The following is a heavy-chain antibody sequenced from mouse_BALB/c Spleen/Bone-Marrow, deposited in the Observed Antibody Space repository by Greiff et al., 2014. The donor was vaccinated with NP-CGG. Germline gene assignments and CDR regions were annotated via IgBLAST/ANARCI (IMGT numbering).Heavy chain of an antibody. CDR2: ISEGGNCT. D-gene: IGHD2-14*01. CDR1: GFTFSDYY. Sequence: EVQGVESGGGLVKPGGSLKLSCAASGFTFSDYYMYWVRQTPEKRLEWVATISEGGNCTCYPDSVKGRFTISRDNAKNNLYLQMYSLKSKDTAMYSCANYGDNRYAWFAFWGQGTLVTVSA. CDR3: ANYGDNRYAWFAF. V-gene: IGHV5-4*02. J-gene: IGHJ3*01.